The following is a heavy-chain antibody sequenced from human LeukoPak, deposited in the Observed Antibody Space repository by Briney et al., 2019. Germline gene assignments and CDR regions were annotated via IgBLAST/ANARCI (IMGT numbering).Heavy chain of an antibody. CDR1: GSSISRYY. CDR3: ARDRPYYFGSGSYYDGFDS. J-gene: IGHJ4*02. CDR2: IYHSGST. V-gene: IGHV4-59*01. Sequence: SETLYLTCTVSGSSISRYYWSWLRQPPGKGLEWIGYIYHSGSTNYSPSLKSRVTISLDTSKNQFSLNLGSVTAADTAVYYCARDRPYYFGSGSYYDGFDSWGQGTLVTVSS. D-gene: IGHD3-10*01.